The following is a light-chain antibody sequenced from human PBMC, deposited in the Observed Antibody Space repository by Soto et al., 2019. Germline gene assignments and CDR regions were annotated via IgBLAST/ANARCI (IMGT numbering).Light chain of an antibody. CDR1: QSVSSY. J-gene: IGKJ1*01. CDR2: DAS. Sequence: EIVLTQSPATLSLSPGERATLSCRASQSVSSYLAWYQQKPGQAPRLLIYDASNRATGIPARFSGSGSGTDFTLTFSSLEPEDFAVYYRQQRSNWPQFGQGTKVDIK. CDR3: QQRSNWPQ. V-gene: IGKV3-11*01.